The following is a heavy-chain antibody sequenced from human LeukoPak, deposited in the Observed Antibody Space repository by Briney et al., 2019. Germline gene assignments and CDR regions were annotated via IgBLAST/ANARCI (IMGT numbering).Heavy chain of an antibody. Sequence: GGSLRLSCAASGFTFSSYAMSWVRQAPGKGLEWVSAISGSGGSTYYADSVKGRFTISRDNSKNTLYLQMNSLRAEDTAVYYCAKGYSLYYYESSGPHFDYWGQGTLATVSS. CDR1: GFTFSSYA. D-gene: IGHD3-22*01. CDR3: AKGYSLYYYESSGPHFDY. CDR2: ISGSGGST. V-gene: IGHV3-23*01. J-gene: IGHJ4*02.